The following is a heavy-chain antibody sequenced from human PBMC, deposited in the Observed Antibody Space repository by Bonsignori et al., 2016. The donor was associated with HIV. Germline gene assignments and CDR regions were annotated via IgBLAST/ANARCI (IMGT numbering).Heavy chain of an antibody. CDR2: INHSGST. CDR3: ARVGYGSGSHLDDY. CDR1: GGSFSGYY. D-gene: IGHD3-10*01. V-gene: IGHV4-34*01. Sequence: SETLSLTCAVYGGSFSGYYWSWIRQPPGKGLEWIGEINHSGSTNYNPSLKSRVTISVDTSKNQFSLKLSSVTAADTAVYYCARVGYGSGSHLDDYWGQGTLVTVSS. J-gene: IGHJ4*02.